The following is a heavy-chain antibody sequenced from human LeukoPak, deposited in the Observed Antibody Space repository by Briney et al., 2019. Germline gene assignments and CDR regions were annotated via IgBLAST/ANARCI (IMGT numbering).Heavy chain of an antibody. V-gene: IGHV1-69*04. Sequence: SVKVSCKASGGTFSSYAISWVRQAPGQGLEWMGRIIPILGIANYAQKFQGRVTITADKSTSTAYMELSSLRSEDTAVYYCARESVGVVPAAPFDYWGQGTLVTVSS. J-gene: IGHJ4*02. D-gene: IGHD2-2*01. CDR3: ARESVGVVPAAPFDY. CDR1: GGTFSSYA. CDR2: IIPILGIA.